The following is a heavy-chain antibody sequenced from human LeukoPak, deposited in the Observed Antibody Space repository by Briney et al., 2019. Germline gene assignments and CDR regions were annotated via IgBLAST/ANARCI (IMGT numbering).Heavy chain of an antibody. CDR3: ARGIVGAIRLNWFDP. Sequence: SETLSLTCTVSGGSISSGGYYWSWIRQHPGKGLEWIEYIYCSGSTYYNPSLKSQVTISVVTSKNQFSLKLSSVTAADTAVYYCARGIVGAIRLNWFDPWGQGTLVTVSS. V-gene: IGHV4-31*01. J-gene: IGHJ5*02. CDR1: GGSISSGGYY. CDR2: IYCSGST. D-gene: IGHD1-26*01.